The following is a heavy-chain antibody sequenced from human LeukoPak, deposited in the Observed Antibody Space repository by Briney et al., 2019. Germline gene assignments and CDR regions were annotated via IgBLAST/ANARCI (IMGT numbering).Heavy chain of an antibody. D-gene: IGHD5-24*01. CDR2: IWYDGSNK. CDR1: GFTFSSTG. CDR3: ARDYKYAFDN. J-gene: IGHJ4*02. Sequence: PGGSLRLSCAASGFTFSSTGMHWVRQAPGKGLQWVAVIWYDGSNKYYADSVKGRFTISRDNSKNTLYLQMNSLRAEDTAVYYCARDYKYAFDNWGQGTLVTVSS. V-gene: IGHV3-33*01.